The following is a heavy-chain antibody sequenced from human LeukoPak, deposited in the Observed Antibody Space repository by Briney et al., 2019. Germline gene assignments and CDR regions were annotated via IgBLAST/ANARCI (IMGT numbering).Heavy chain of an antibody. Sequence: GGSLRLSCAASGFTFSNYALSWVRQAPGKGLEWVSAIHYSGGSTYYADSVKGRFTISRDNSKNTLYLQMNSLRAEDTAVYYCATRGYCSGTSCYAPQPWGQGTLVTVSS. J-gene: IGHJ5*02. D-gene: IGHD2-2*01. V-gene: IGHV3-23*01. CDR3: ATRGYCSGTSCYAPQP. CDR2: IHYSGGST. CDR1: GFTFSNYA.